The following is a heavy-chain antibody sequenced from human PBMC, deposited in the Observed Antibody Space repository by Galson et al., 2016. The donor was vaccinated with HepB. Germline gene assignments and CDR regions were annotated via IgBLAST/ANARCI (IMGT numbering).Heavy chain of an antibody. V-gene: IGHV3-33*03. CDR2: TWYDGSIE. D-gene: IGHD5-18*01. CDR1: GFSSGTYG. Sequence: SLRLSCAASGFSSGTYGMNWVRQAPGKGLEWVAFTWYDGSIEYYADSVQGRFSISRDKSKNTLYLEMNSLRAEDTAVYFCAKDRGGIQLWGLHGMDVWGQGTTVTVSS. CDR3: AKDRGGIQLWGLHGMDV. J-gene: IGHJ6*02.